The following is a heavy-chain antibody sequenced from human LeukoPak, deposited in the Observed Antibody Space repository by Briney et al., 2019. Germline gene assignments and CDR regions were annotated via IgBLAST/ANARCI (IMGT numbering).Heavy chain of an antibody. J-gene: IGHJ4*02. V-gene: IGHV1-8*02. D-gene: IGHD6-13*01. CDR1: GYTFTGYY. Sequence: ASVKVSCKASGYTFTGYYMHWVRQAPGQGLEWMGWMNPNSGNTGYAQKFQGRVTMTRNTSISTAYMELSSLRSEDTAVYYCARGDIAGDYWGQGTLVTVSS. CDR2: MNPNSGNT. CDR3: ARGDIAGDY.